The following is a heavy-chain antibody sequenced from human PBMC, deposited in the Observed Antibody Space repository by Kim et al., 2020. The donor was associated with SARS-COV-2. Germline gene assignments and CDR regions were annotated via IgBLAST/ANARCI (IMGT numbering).Heavy chain of an antibody. J-gene: IGHJ6*02. CDR3: ARYTSGLRAMDV. D-gene: IGHD3-10*01. CDR2: Y. Sequence: YYSADSVKGRFTISRDNTNNTLYLQMNSLGAEDTAVYYCARYTSGLRAMDVWGQGTTVTVSS. V-gene: IGHV3-33*01.